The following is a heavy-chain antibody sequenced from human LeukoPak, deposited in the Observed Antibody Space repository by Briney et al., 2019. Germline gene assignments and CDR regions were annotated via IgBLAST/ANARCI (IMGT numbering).Heavy chain of an antibody. V-gene: IGHV3-11*01. Sequence: GGSLRLSCAASGFTVSSNYMSWVRQAPGKGLEWVSYISSSGSTIYYADSVKGRFTISRDNAKNSLYLQMNSLRAEDTAVYYCARDVLPEYYYYGMDVWGQGTTVTVSS. CDR2: ISSSGSTI. J-gene: IGHJ6*02. CDR3: ARDVLPEYYYYGMDV. CDR1: GFTVSSNY. D-gene: IGHD3-10*01.